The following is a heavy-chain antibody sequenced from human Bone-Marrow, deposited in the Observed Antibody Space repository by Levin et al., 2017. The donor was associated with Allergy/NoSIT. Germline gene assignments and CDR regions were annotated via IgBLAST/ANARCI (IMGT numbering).Heavy chain of an antibody. CDR3: ARVGSSWAIDY. Sequence: GESLKISCKASGYTFTGYYMHWVRQAPGQGIEWVGRINPNSGGTNYAQKFQGRVTMTRDTSISTAYMELSRLRSDDTAVYYCARVGSSWAIDYWGQGTLVTVSS. J-gene: IGHJ4*02. V-gene: IGHV1-2*06. CDR1: GYTFTGYY. D-gene: IGHD6-13*01. CDR2: INPNSGGT.